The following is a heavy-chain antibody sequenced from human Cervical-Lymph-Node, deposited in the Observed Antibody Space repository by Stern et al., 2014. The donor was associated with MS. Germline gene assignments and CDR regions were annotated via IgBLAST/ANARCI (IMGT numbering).Heavy chain of an antibody. V-gene: IGHV3-33*01. Sequence: QVQLLQPGGGVVQPGRSLRLSCAASGFTFSSYGMHWVRQAPGKGLEWVAVIWYDGSNKYYADSVKGRFTISRDNSKNTLYLQMNSLRAEDTAVYYCASLASASGITQKARDYWGQGTLVTVSS. D-gene: IGHD1-26*01. J-gene: IGHJ4*02. CDR3: ASLASASGITQKARDY. CDR1: GFTFSSYG. CDR2: IWYDGSNK.